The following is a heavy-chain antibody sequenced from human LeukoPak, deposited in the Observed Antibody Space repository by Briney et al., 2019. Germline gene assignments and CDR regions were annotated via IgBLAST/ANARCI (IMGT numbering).Heavy chain of an antibody. CDR1: GFTFRSYD. D-gene: IGHD4-17*01. CDR3: ARTYGDYVYILGY. Sequence: GGSPRLSCAVSGFTFRSYDMSWVRQAPGQGLEWVSVIYSGGSTYYADSVKGRFTISRDISKNSVYLQMNSLRAEDTAVYYCARTYGDYVYILGYWGQGTLVTVSS. J-gene: IGHJ4*02. CDR2: IYSGGST. V-gene: IGHV3-53*01.